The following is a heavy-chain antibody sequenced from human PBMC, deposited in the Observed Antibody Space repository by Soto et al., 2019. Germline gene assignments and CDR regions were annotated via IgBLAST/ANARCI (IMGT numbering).Heavy chain of an antibody. CDR3: AKDRSIFNSDGGGFDN. CDR2: ISGTGGST. V-gene: IGHV3-23*01. J-gene: IGHJ4*02. Sequence: AQLLESGGGLVQPGGSLRLSCAASGFTFSSYAMSWVRQAPGKGLGWVSGISGTGGSTYYADSVKGRFTISRDNSKNTLYLQMSSLRAGDTALYYCAKDRSIFNSDGGGFDNWGQGTLVTVSS. CDR1: GFTFSSYA. D-gene: IGHD6-6*01.